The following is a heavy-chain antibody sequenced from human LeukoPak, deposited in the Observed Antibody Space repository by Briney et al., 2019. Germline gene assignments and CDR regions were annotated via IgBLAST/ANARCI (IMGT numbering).Heavy chain of an antibody. J-gene: IGHJ4*02. CDR3: ARTIGSGRKIYFDY. CDR2: INHSGST. Sequence: PSETLSLTCAVSGGSFSGYYWSWIRQPPGKGLEWIGEINHSGSTNYNPSLKSRVTISVDTSKNQFSLKLSSVTDADTAVYYCARTIGSGRKIYFDYWGQGILVTVSS. D-gene: IGHD6-19*01. V-gene: IGHV4-34*01. CDR1: GGSFSGYY.